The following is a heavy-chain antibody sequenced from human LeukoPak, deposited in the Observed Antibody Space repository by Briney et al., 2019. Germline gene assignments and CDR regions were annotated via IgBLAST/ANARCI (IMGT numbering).Heavy chain of an antibody. J-gene: IGHJ4*02. Sequence: GESLKISCKGSGYNFTTYWIGWVRQMPRKGLEWMGIMYPGDSDTRYSPSFQGQVTISADKSISTAYLQWSSLKASDTAMYYCARLGDLYGDYGIHDYWGQGTLVTVSS. D-gene: IGHD4-17*01. V-gene: IGHV5-51*01. CDR3: ARLGDLYGDYGIHDY. CDR2: MYPGDSDT. CDR1: GYNFTTYW.